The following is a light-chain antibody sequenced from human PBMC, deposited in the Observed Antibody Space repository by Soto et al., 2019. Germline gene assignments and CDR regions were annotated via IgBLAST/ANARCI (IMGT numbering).Light chain of an antibody. Sequence: QSALTQPASVSGSPGQSITISCTGTTNDVGIYNYDSWYQQHPGKAPKLMIYDVSSRPSGVSNRFSGSKSGSTASLTISGLQSEDEADYYCSSSTSSSTRVFGTGTKLTVL. V-gene: IGLV2-14*03. CDR1: TNDVGIYNY. J-gene: IGLJ1*01. CDR3: SSSTSSSTRV. CDR2: DVS.